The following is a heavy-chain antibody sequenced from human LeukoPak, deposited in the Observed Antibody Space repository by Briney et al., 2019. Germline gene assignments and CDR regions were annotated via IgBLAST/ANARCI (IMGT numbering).Heavy chain of an antibody. J-gene: IGHJ4*02. CDR1: GGTFSSYA. CDR3: ARDSYDILTGYFGPHFFDY. Sequence: SVTVSCKASGGTFSSYAISWVRQAPGQGLEWMGGIIPIFGTANYAQKFQGRVTITTDESTSTAYMELSSLRSEDTAVYYCARDSYDILTGYFGPHFFDYWGQGTLVTVSS. CDR2: IIPIFGTA. V-gene: IGHV1-69*05. D-gene: IGHD3-9*01.